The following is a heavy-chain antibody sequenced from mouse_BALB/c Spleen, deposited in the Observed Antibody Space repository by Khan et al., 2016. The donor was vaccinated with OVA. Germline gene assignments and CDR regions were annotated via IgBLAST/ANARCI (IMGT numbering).Heavy chain of an antibody. D-gene: IGHD3-1*01. CDR2: MSSGSSTI. V-gene: IGHV5-17*02. CDR3: ARSGENVHWYSDD. CDR1: GFTFSNFG. Sequence: EVQLQESGGGLVQPGGSRKLSCAASGFTFSNFGMHWVRQAPKKGLEWVAYMSSGSSTIYYVDTLKGRFTISRDNLKNILFLQMTSLRSEDTAMYYCARSGENVHWYSDDWGAGTSVTVSS. J-gene: IGHJ1*01.